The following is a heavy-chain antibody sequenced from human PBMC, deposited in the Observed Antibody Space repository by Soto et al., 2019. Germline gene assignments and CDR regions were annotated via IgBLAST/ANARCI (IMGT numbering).Heavy chain of an antibody. CDR3: ARDAAVPGESDRFDY. J-gene: IGHJ4*02. D-gene: IGHD6-19*01. Sequence: SETLSLTCAVSGDSISSNVWWSWVRQPPGKGLEWIGEAYHNGLTDYNPSLKSRVTMSVDTSKNEFSLKLTSVTAADTAIYYCARDAAVPGESDRFDYWGQGTLVTVSS. CDR1: GDSISSNVW. V-gene: IGHV4-4*02. CDR2: AYHNGLT.